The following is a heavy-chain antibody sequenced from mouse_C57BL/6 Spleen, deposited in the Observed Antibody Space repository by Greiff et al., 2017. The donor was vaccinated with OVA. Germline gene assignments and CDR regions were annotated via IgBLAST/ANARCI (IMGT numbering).Heavy chain of an antibody. CDR1: GYSFTGYY. Sequence: EVQLQQSGPELVKPGASVKISCKASGYSFTGYYMNWVKQSPEKSLEWIGEINPSTGGTTYNQKFKAKATLTVDKSSSTAYMQLKSLTSEDSAVYYCARRDYSNYEWYFDVWGTGTTVTVSS. CDR2: INPSTGGT. D-gene: IGHD2-5*01. J-gene: IGHJ1*03. CDR3: ARRDYSNYEWYFDV. V-gene: IGHV1-42*01.